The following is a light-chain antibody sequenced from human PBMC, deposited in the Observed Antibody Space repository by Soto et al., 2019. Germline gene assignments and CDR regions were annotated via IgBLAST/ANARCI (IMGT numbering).Light chain of an antibody. V-gene: IGKV3-15*01. CDR3: QQYNSWPLT. CDR2: CAS. J-gene: IGKJ4*01. Sequence: EVLMTQSPATLSVSPGERVTLSCRASQSVSSNLAWYQQKPGQAPRLLIYCASTRATGLPARFSGSGSGTEFTLTISRLQSEDFAVYYCQQYNSWPLTFGGGTKVEIK. CDR1: QSVSSN.